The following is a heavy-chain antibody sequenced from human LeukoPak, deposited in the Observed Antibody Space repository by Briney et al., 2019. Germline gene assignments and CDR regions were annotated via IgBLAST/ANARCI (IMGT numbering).Heavy chain of an antibody. J-gene: IGHJ6*02. CDR2: IYSDGST. CDR1: GFTVNSNC. D-gene: IGHD2-2*01. Sequence: PGGSLRLSCVASGFTVNSNCMSWVRQAPGKGLDWVSVIYSDGSTYYSDSVKGRFTISRDSSKNTLYLQMNSLRADGTAVYYCARSWGLGPAAHRSYYYDMDVWGQGTTVTVSS. CDR3: ARSWGLGPAAHRSYYYDMDV. V-gene: IGHV3-53*01.